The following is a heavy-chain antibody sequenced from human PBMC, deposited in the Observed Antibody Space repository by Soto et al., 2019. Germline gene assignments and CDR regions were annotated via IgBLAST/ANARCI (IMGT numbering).Heavy chain of an antibody. Sequence: GGSLRLSCAASGFTFGSYAMHWVRQAPGKGLEWVAVISYDGSNKYYADSVKGRFTISRDNSKNTLYLQMNRLRAEDTAVYYCARDSVGGSSSWYKILPWFVPWGPGTLVTVSS. CDR2: ISYDGSNK. CDR1: GFTFGSYA. CDR3: ARDSVGGSSSWYKILPWFVP. V-gene: IGHV3-30-3*01. D-gene: IGHD6-13*01. J-gene: IGHJ5*02.